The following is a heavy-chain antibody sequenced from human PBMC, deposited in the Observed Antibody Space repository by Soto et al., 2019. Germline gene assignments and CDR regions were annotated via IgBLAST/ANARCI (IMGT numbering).Heavy chain of an antibody. J-gene: IGHJ6*03. V-gene: IGHV3-21*01. CDR2: ISSSSSYI. CDR1: GFTFSSYS. CDR3: ARVTTGTTLDDYYYMDV. Sequence: GGSLRLSCAASGFTFSSYSMNWVRQAPGKGLEWVSSISSSSSYIYYADSVKGRFTISRDNAKNSLYLQMNSLRGEDTAVYYCARVTTGTTLDDYYYMDVWRKGTRVTVSS. D-gene: IGHD4-17*01.